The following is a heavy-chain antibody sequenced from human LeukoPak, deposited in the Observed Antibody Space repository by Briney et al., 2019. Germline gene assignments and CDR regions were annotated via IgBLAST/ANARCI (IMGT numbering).Heavy chain of an antibody. D-gene: IGHD6-19*01. J-gene: IGHJ5*02. CDR3: ARDNQGIAVAGFWFDP. Sequence: GGCLRLSCAASGFTFSSYWMSWVRQAPGKGLEWVANIKQDGSEKYYVDSVKGRFTISRDNAKNSLYLQMNSLRAEDTAVYYCARDNQGIAVAGFWFDPWGQGTLVTVSS. CDR2: IKQDGSEK. V-gene: IGHV3-7*01. CDR1: GFTFSSYW.